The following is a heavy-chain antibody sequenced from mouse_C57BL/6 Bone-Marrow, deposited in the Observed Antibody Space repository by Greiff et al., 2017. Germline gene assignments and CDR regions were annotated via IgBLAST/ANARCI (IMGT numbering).Heavy chain of an antibody. J-gene: IGHJ3*01. CDR1: GYTFTSYW. Sequence: SGTVLARPGASVKMSCKTSGYTFTSYWMHWVKQRPGQGLEWIGAIYPGNSDTSYNQKFKGKAKLTAVTSASTAYMELSSLTNEDSAVYYCTRRRDDGYLWFAYWGQGTLVTVSA. D-gene: IGHD2-3*01. V-gene: IGHV1-5*01. CDR2: IYPGNSDT. CDR3: TRRRDDGYLWFAY.